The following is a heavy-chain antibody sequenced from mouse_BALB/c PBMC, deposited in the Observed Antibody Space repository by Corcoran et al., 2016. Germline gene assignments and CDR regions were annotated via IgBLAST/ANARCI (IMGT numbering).Heavy chain of an antibody. CDR3: TREPYAMDY. CDR1: GYTFTNYG. Sequence: QIQLVQSGPELTKPRETVKISCKASGYTFTNYGMNWVKQDPGKDLKLMGWINTYTGEPTYADDFKGRFAFSLETSASTAYLQINNLKNEDTSTYFCTREPYAMDYLGQGTSVTVSS. CDR2: INTYTGEP. V-gene: IGHV9-3-1*01. J-gene: IGHJ4*01.